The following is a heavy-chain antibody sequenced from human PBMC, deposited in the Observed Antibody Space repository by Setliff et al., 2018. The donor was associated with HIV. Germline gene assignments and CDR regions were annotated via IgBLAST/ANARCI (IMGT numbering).Heavy chain of an antibody. CDR3: AREDSSYHYFDS. V-gene: IGHV4-38-2*02. J-gene: IGHJ4*02. D-gene: IGHD3-22*01. Sequence: TLSLTCAVSGYSISSGFYWGWIRQPPGKGLEWIGSIYHSGSANYNPSLTSPVTISVDTSKNQFSLKLRSVTAADTAVYWCAREDSSYHYFDSWGQGMLVTVSS. CDR1: GYSISSGFY. CDR2: IYHSGSA.